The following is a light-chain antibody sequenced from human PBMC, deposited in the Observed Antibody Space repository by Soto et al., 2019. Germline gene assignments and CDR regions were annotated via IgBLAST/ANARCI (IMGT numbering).Light chain of an antibody. CDR2: DVT. V-gene: IGLV2-14*01. Sequence: QSVLTQPASVSGSPGQSITISCTGTSSDVGAYNYVSWYQQHPGKAPKLMIYDVTNRPSGVSNRFSGSKSGSTASLTISGLQAEDEADYYCNSYTTSSTLYVFGSGTKVTVL. J-gene: IGLJ1*01. CDR1: SSDVGAYNY. CDR3: NSYTTSSTLYV.